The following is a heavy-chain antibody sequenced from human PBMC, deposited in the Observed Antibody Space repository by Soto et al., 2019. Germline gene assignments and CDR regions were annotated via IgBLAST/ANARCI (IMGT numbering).Heavy chain of an antibody. Sequence: LSLTCTVSGGSISSGDYYWSWIRQPPGKGLEWIGYIYYSGSTYYNPSLKSRVTISVDTSKNQFSLKLSSVTAADTAVYYCARVDTAMVTYGMDVWGQGTTVTVSS. CDR2: IYYSGST. CDR1: GGSISSGDYY. J-gene: IGHJ6*02. D-gene: IGHD5-18*01. CDR3: ARVDTAMVTYGMDV. V-gene: IGHV4-30-4*01.